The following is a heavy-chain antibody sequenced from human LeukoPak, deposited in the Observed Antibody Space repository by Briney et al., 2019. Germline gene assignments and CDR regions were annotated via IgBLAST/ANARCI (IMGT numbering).Heavy chain of an antibody. CDR1: GYSISSGYY. J-gene: IGHJ4*02. CDR2: IYHSGNT. V-gene: IGHV4-38-2*02. Sequence: SETLSLTCAVSGYSISSGYYWGWIRQPPGKGLEWIGSIYHSGNTYYNPSVTRRVTISVDTSKTQISLKLSSVTAADTAVYYCARDPYSSGWTFDYWGQGTLVTVSS. CDR3: ARDPYSSGWTFDY. D-gene: IGHD6-19*01.